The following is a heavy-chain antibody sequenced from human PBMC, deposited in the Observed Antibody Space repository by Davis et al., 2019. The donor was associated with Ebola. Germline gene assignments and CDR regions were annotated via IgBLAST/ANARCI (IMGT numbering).Heavy chain of an antibody. CDR3: ARGRIAGGVATE. D-gene: IGHD5-12*01. CDR1: GGSISSYY. J-gene: IGHJ4*02. Sequence: PSETLSLTCTVSGGSISSYYWSWIRQPPGKGLEWIGYIYYSGSTNYNPSLKSRVTISVDTSKNQFSLKLSSVTAADTAVYYCARGRIAGGVATEWGQGTLVTVSS. V-gene: IGHV4-59*12. CDR2: IYYSGST.